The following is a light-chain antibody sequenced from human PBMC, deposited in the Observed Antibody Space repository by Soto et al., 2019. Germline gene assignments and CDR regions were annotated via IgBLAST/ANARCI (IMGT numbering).Light chain of an antibody. Sequence: ETVLTQSPGTLSLSPGERATLSCRASQSVSSYLAWYQQKPGQAPRLLIYDASNRATVIPARFSGSGSGTDFTLTISSLEPEDFAVYYCQQRSNWPPRALTFGGGTKV. V-gene: IGKV3-11*01. CDR2: DAS. CDR3: QQRSNWPPRALT. J-gene: IGKJ4*01. CDR1: QSVSSY.